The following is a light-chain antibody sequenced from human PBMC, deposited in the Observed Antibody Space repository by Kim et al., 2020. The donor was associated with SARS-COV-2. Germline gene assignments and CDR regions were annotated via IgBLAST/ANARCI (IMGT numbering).Light chain of an antibody. Sequence: PWTSAPPSVRASQRVRSPYFAWYQHKPGQPPRLLIYGASNRAAGIPDRFSGSGSGTDFTLTITRLEPEDFAVYYCHVYDSAPSLTFGGGTKVDIK. V-gene: IGKV3-20*01. CDR1: QRVRSPY. CDR3: HVYDSAPSLT. J-gene: IGKJ4*01. CDR2: GAS.